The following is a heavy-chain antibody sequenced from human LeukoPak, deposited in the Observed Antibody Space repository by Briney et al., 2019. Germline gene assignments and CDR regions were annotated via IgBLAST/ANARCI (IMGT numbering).Heavy chain of an antibody. CDR2: IYPGDSDT. CDR3: ARRAYYYDSSGYYSDPDAFDI. Sequence: PGESLKISCKGSGYSFTSYWMGWVRQMPGKGLEWMGIIYPGDSDTRYSPSFQGQVTISADKSISTAYLQWSSLKASDTAMYYCARRAYYYDSSGYYSDPDAFDIWGQGTMVTVSS. CDR1: GYSFTSYW. J-gene: IGHJ3*02. V-gene: IGHV5-51*01. D-gene: IGHD3-22*01.